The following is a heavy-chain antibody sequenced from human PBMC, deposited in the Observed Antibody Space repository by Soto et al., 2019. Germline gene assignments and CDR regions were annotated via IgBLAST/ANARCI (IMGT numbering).Heavy chain of an antibody. Sequence: GGSLRLSCAASGFAFIRHSIIWFGHPHGKGLEWVDNIKRNGSEKYSGYAVKGQCTITRDSANNTVSLQMNSLRHEDAAVYDCYNAGWGGGYYYGLDVWGQGTTVTVSS. V-gene: IGHV3-7*01. D-gene: IGHD2-15*01. CDR1: GFAFIRHS. CDR3: YNAGWGGGYYYGLDV. CDR2: IKRNGSEK. J-gene: IGHJ6*02.